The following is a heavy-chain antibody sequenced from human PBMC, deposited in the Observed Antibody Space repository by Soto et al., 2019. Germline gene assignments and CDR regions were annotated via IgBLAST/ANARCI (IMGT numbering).Heavy chain of an antibody. CDR2: ISGYNGDT. D-gene: IGHD6-13*01. CDR1: GYTFTSYG. J-gene: IGHJ4*02. V-gene: IGHV1-18*04. Sequence: ASVKVSCKASGYTFTSYGISWVRQAPGQGLEWMGWISGYNGDTNYAQKLQGRVTMTTDTSTNTAYMELRSLRSDDTVVYYCARAPQTVAGAGIWYWGQGTLVTVSS. CDR3: ARAPQTVAGAGIWY.